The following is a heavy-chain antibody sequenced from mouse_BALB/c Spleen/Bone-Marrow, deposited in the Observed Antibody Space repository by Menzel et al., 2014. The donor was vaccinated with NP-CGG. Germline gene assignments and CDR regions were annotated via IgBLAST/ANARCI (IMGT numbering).Heavy chain of an antibody. CDR1: GFTFSSYT. Sequence: EVQGVESGGGLVKPGGSLKLSCAASGFTFSSYTMSWIRQTPEKRLEWVATISSGGSYTYYPDSVKGRFTISRDNAKNTLYPQMISLKSEDTAMYYCTRDRYYGNSFAYWGQGTLVTVSA. J-gene: IGHJ3*01. CDR2: ISSGGSYT. CDR3: TRDRYYGNSFAY. D-gene: IGHD2-1*01. V-gene: IGHV5-6-4*01.